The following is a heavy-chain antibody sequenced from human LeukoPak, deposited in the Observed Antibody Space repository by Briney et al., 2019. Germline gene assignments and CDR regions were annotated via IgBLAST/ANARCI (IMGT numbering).Heavy chain of an antibody. J-gene: IGHJ4*02. CDR1: GDSISSYY. V-gene: IGHV4-59*01. CDR2: IYYSGST. Sequence: SETLSLTCTVSGDSISSYYWSWIRQPPGKGLEWIGYIYYSGSTNYNPSLKSRVTISVDTSKNQFSLKLSSVTAADTAVYYCARLPITMVRGVKVDYFDYWGQGTLVTVSS. CDR3: ARLPITMVRGVKVDYFDY. D-gene: IGHD3-10*01.